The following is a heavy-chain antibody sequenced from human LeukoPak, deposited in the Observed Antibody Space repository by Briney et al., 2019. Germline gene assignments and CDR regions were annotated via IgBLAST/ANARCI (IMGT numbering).Heavy chain of an antibody. D-gene: IGHD3-16*02. V-gene: IGHV1-18*01. CDR2: ISAYNGNT. J-gene: IGHJ4*02. Sequence: ASVKVSCKASGYTFTSYGISWVRQAPGQGLEWMGWISAYNGNTNCAQKLQGRVTMTTDTSTSTAYMELRSLRSDDTAVYYCARDLDNYVWGSYRSRFDYWGQGALVTVSS. CDR3: ARDLDNYVWGSYRSRFDY. CDR1: GYTFTSYG.